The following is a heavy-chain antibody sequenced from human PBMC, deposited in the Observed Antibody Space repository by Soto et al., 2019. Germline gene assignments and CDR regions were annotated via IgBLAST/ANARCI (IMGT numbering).Heavy chain of an antibody. J-gene: IGHJ4*02. CDR2: IIPIFGTA. V-gene: IGHV1-69*13. Sequence: ASVKVSCKASGGTFSSYAISWVRQAPGQGLEWMGGIIPIFGTANYAQKFQGRVTITADESTTTAYMELSSLRSEDTAVYYCATGIGSYYDILTGPFDYWGQGTLVTVSS. CDR3: ATGIGSYYDILTGPFDY. D-gene: IGHD3-9*01. CDR1: GGTFSSYA.